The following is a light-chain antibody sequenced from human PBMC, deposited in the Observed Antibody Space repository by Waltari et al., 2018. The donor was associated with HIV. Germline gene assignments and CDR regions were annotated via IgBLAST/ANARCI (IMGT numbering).Light chain of an antibody. CDR2: DDS. Sequence: SYALTQPPSVSVAPGKTARLTSGVDNNGGKLGNWYQQRPGQAPVLVICDDSDRPSGIPERFSGSNSGNTATLTISRVEGGDEADYYCQVWVDSRDVAVIFGGGTKLTVL. J-gene: IGLJ2*01. V-gene: IGLV3-21*04. CDR1: NNGGKL. CDR3: QVWVDSRDVAVI.